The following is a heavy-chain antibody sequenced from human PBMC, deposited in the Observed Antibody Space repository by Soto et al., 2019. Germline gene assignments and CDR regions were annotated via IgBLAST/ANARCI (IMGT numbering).Heavy chain of an antibody. V-gene: IGHV1-69*04. J-gene: IGHJ6*02. CDR1: GGTFSSYA. Sequence: QVQLVQSGAEVKKPGSSVKVSCKASGGTFSSYAFNWVRQAPGQGLEWMGRIIPILGIGDYAQRFQGRVTITADKSTSTVYMELSSLRSEDTAVYYCARNPRAVAAMHMDVWGQGTMVTVSS. CDR3: ARNPRAVAAMHMDV. D-gene: IGHD6-19*01. CDR2: IIPILGIG.